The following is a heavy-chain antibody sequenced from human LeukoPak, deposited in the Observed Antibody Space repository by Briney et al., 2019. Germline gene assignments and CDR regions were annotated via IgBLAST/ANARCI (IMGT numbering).Heavy chain of an antibody. V-gene: IGHV4-38-2*01. Sequence: PSETLSLTCAVSGYSISSGYYWGWIRQPPGKGLEWIGSIYHSGSTYYNPSLQSRVTISVDTSKNQFSLKLSSVTAADTAVYYCATSIAVAGTLDYWGQGTLVTVSS. CDR1: GYSISSGYY. CDR3: ATSIAVAGTLDY. J-gene: IGHJ4*02. D-gene: IGHD6-19*01. CDR2: IYHSGST.